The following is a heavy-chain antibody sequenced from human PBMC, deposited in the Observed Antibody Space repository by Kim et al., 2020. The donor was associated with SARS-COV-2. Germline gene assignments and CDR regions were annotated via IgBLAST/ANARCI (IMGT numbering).Heavy chain of an antibody. J-gene: IGHJ6*02. V-gene: IGHV1-46*01. D-gene: IGHD3-10*01. CDR1: GYTFTSYY. CDR2: INPSGGST. CDR3: ARTYYYGSGPIGAYYYYYGMDV. Sequence: ASVKVSCKASGYTFTSYYMHWVRQAPGQGLEWMGIINPSGGSTSYAQKFQGRVTMTRDTSTSTVYMELSSLRSEDTAVYYCARTYYYGSGPIGAYYYYYGMDVWGQGTTVTVSS.